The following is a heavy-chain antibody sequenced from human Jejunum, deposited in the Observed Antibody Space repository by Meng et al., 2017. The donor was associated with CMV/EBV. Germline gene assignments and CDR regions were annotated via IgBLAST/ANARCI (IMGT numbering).Heavy chain of an antibody. J-gene: IGHJ4*02. CDR2: ISSSSSSDYI. D-gene: IGHD3-10*01. V-gene: IGHV3-21*01. CDR1: FTFNMYI. Sequence: FTFNMYIMNWVRQAPGKGLEWVSSISSSSSSDYIYYADSVKGRFTISRDNTKNSLYLQMNTLRVEDTAVYYCARDYGSGTTGDFDYWGQGTLVTVSS. CDR3: ARDYGSGTTGDFDY.